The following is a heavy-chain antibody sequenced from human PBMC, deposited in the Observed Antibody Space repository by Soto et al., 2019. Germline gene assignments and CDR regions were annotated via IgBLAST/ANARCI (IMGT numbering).Heavy chain of an antibody. D-gene: IGHD1-26*01. J-gene: IGHJ4*02. CDR2: ISYDGSNK. CDR3: AREAGSLYFDY. Sequence: QVQLVESGGGVVQPGRSPRLSCAASGFTFSSYAMHWVRQAPGKGLEWVAVISYDGSNKYYADSVKGRFTISRDNSKNTLYLQMNSLRAEDTAVYYCAREAGSLYFDYWGQGTLVTVSS. CDR1: GFTFSSYA. V-gene: IGHV3-30-3*01.